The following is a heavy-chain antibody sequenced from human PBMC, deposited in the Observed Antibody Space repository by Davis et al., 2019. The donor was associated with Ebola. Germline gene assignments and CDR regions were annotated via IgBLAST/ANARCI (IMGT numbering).Heavy chain of an antibody. Sequence: PGGSLRLSCAASGFIFSSYAMGWVRQAPGKGLEWVSSISVRSITYHADSVKGRFTISIDNSKNTLYLQMNSLRAEDTAVYYCAKVHPPTTVTTGWFDPWGQGTLVTVSS. V-gene: IGHV3-23*01. D-gene: IGHD4-17*01. CDR3: AKVHPPTTVTTGWFDP. CDR1: GFIFSSYA. CDR2: ISVRSIT. J-gene: IGHJ5*02.